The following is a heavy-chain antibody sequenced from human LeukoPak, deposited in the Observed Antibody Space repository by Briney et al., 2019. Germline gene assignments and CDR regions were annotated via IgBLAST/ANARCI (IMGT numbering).Heavy chain of an antibody. CDR1: GGSISSGDYY. D-gene: IGHD1-26*01. Sequence: SQTLSLTRTVSGGSISSGDYYWSWIRQPPGKGLEWIGYIYYSGSTYYNPSLKSRVTISVDTSKNQFSLKLSSVTAADTAVYYCARGIIPGGNGFQHWGQGTLVTVSS. V-gene: IGHV4-30-4*01. J-gene: IGHJ1*01. CDR2: IYYSGST. CDR3: ARGIIPGGNGFQH.